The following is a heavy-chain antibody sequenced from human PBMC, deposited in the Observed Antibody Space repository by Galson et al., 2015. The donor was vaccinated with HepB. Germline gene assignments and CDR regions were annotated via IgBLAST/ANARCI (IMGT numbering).Heavy chain of an antibody. D-gene: IGHD7-27*01. Sequence: SLRLSCAAYGFSVSDNTMSWVRQAPGKGLEWVSVIYSGGSTYYADSVKGRFTISRDNSENTLYLQMNSLRAEDTAVYYCARLRWGPFDYWGQGTLVTVSS. CDR1: GFSVSDNT. CDR2: IYSGGST. CDR3: ARLRWGPFDY. V-gene: IGHV3-66*01. J-gene: IGHJ4*02.